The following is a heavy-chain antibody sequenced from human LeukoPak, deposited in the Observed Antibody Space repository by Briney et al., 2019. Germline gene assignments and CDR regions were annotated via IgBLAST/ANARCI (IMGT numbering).Heavy chain of an antibody. CDR1: GFTLSNAW. J-gene: IGHJ4*02. D-gene: IGHD5-18*01. CDR3: AKGGYSRDY. Sequence: GSLRLSCAASGFTLSNAWMNWVRQAPGEGLEWVSAISGSGGSTYYADSVKGRFTISRDNSKNTLYLQMNSLRAEDTAVYYCAKGGYSRDYWGQGTLVTVSS. CDR2: ISGSGGST. V-gene: IGHV3-23*01.